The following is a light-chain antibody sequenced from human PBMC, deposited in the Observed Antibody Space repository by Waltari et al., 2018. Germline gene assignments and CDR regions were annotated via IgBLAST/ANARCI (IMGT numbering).Light chain of an antibody. CDR3: QRHDNLSYT. CDR1: RDISNN. J-gene: IGKJ2*01. V-gene: IGKV1-33*01. Sequence: DIQMTQSPSSLSASVGDRVTITCQASRDISNNLNWYQQKPGRAPKLLIYDAAKLETGVPSRFSGSGSGTHFTFTISNLQPEDIATYYCQRHDNLSYTFGQGTKLVIK. CDR2: DAA.